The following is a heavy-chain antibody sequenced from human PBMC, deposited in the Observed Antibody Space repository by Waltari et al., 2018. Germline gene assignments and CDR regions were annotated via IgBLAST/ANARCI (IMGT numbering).Heavy chain of an antibody. CDR1: GYTPTELS. J-gene: IGHJ4*02. V-gene: IGHV1-24*01. CDR3: ATGLVGATTGSDY. Sequence: QVQLVQSGAEVKKPGASVKVPCKVSGYTPTELSHPWVVQAPGKGPGWMGGFDPEDGETIYAQKFQGRVTMTEDTSTDTAYMELSSLRSEDTAVYYCATGLVGATTGSDYWGQGTLVTVSS. D-gene: IGHD1-26*01. CDR2: FDPEDGET.